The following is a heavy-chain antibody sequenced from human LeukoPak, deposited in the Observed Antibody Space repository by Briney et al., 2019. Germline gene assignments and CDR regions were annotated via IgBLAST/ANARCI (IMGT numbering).Heavy chain of an antibody. CDR3: ARLPVGGFDY. CDR2: IYHSGST. CDR1: GYSISSGYY. D-gene: IGHD1-26*01. Sequence: SETLSLTCDVSGYSISSGYYWGWIRQHPGKGLEWIGNIYHSGSTYYSPSLKGRVTISVDTSKNQFSLTLTSVTAADTAVYYCARLPVGGFDYWGQGTLVIVSS. J-gene: IGHJ4*02. V-gene: IGHV4-38-2*01.